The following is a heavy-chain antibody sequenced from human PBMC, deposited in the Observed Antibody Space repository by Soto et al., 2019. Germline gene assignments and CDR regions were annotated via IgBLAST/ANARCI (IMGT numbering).Heavy chain of an antibody. CDR2: IWYDGSNK. CDR1: GFTFSSYG. Sequence: GGSLRLSCAASGFTFSSYGMHWVRQAPGKGLEWVAVIWYDGSNKYYADSVKGRFTISRDNSKNTLYLQMNSLRAEDTAVYYCARDTEMGTVGMDVWGQGTTVTVSS. J-gene: IGHJ6*02. V-gene: IGHV3-33*01. CDR3: ARDTEMGTVGMDV. D-gene: IGHD5-18*01.